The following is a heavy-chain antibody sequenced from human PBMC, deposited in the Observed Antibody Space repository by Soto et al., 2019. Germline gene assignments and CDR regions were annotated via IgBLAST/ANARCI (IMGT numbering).Heavy chain of an antibody. Sequence: ASVKVSCKASGYTFTGYYMHWVRQAPGQGLEWMGWINPNSGGTNYAQKFQGWVTMTRDTSISTAYMELSRLRSDDTAVYYCARDFGSSSGWGRYYYYGMDVWGQGTTVTVSS. CDR3: ARDFGSSSGWGRYYYYGMDV. CDR2: INPNSGGT. CDR1: GYTFTGYY. D-gene: IGHD6-6*01. V-gene: IGHV1-2*04. J-gene: IGHJ6*02.